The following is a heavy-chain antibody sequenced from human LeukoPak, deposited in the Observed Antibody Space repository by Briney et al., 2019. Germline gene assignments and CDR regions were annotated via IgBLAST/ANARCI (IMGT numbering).Heavy chain of an antibody. CDR1: GFTFIPYW. V-gene: IGHV3-74*01. CDR2: INGYGSST. D-gene: IGHD5-18*01. Sequence: GGSLRLSCAASGFTFIPYWMHWVRQAPGKGLVWVSRINGYGSSTDFADSVKGRFTISRDNAKNTLYLQMNSLRAEDTAVYYCARDAPGNTALDYWGQATLVTVSS. CDR3: ARDAPGNTALDY. J-gene: IGHJ4*02.